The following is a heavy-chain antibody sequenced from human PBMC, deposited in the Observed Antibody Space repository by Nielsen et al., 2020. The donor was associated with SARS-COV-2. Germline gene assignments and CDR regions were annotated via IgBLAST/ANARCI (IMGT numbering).Heavy chain of an antibody. V-gene: IGHV3-49*04. CDR1: GFTFGDYA. J-gene: IGHJ4*02. D-gene: IGHD3-10*01. CDR3: SRDLQFSGGSQSYDY. Sequence: GVLRLSCTGSGFTFGDYAMNWVRQTPGKGLEWVGGIRSKAFGATTDYAASVKGRFIISRDDSKNTAHLQMNSLKSEDTAVYFCSRDLQFSGGSQSYDYWGQGTRVTVSS. CDR2: IRSKAFGATT.